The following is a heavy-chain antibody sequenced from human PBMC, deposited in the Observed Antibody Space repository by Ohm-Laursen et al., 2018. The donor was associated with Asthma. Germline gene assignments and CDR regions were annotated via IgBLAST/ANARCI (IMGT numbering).Heavy chain of an antibody. CDR2: ISYDGTNK. J-gene: IGHJ6*02. CDR3: AKDLKGYCSSTSCTISYYYGMDV. V-gene: IGHV3-30*18. D-gene: IGHD2-2*01. Sequence: SLRLSCSASGFTFSSYSMNWVRQAPGKGLEWVAVISYDGTNKYYGHSVKGRFTISRDNSKNTLYLQMNSLRAEDTAVYYCAKDLKGYCSSTSCTISYYYGMDVWGQGTTVTVSS. CDR1: GFTFSSYS.